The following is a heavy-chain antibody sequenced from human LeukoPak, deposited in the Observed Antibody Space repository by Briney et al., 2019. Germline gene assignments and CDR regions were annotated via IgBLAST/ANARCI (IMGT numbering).Heavy chain of an antibody. CDR2: ISPYSGGT. D-gene: IGHD2-15*01. V-gene: IGHV1-2*02. CDR3: ARGGGRAHFYY. Sequence: ASVKVSCQSSGYTFTAHNLHWVRQAPGQGLEWMGWISPYSGGTNYAQNFQGRVTMTRDTSISTAYMELRSLRYDDTAVYYCARGGGRAHFYYWGQGTPVTVSS. CDR1: GYTFTAHN. J-gene: IGHJ4*02.